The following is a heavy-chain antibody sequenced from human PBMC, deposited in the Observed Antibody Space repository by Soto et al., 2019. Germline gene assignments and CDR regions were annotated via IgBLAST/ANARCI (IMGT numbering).Heavy chain of an antibody. D-gene: IGHD4-17*01. CDR2: IYYSGST. Sequence: PSETLSLTCTVSGGSISSYYWSWFRQPPGKGLEWIGYIYYSGSTNYNPSLKSRVTISVDTSKNQFSLKLSSVTAADTAVYYCARGYGASFDYWGQGTLVTVSS. V-gene: IGHV4-59*01. CDR1: GGSISSYY. CDR3: ARGYGASFDY. J-gene: IGHJ4*02.